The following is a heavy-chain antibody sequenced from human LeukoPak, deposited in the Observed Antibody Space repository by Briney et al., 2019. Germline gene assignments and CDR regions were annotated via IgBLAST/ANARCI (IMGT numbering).Heavy chain of an antibody. CDR3: AKAAGELRPFGY. J-gene: IGHJ4*02. D-gene: IGHD1-26*01. V-gene: IGHV3-23*01. CDR1: GFAFSSYA. Sequence: GGSLRLSCAASGFAFSSYAMNWVRQAPGKGLEWVSAISGSGGSTYYADSVKGRFTISRDNSKNTLYLQMNSLRAGDTAVYYCAKAAGELRPFGYWGQGTLVTVSS. CDR2: ISGSGGST.